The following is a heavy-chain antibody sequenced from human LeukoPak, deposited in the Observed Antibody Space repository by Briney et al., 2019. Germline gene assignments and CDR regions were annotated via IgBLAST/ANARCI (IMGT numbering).Heavy chain of an antibody. Sequence: PGGSLRLSCAASGFTFSSHDMYWVRQTGKRLEWVAASDSTGDTYYLDSVKGRFTISRETVKNSLSLQMSSLRVGDTGVYYCARGKTGDDYVVFDYWGQGVLVTVSS. CDR2: SDSTGDT. CDR1: GFTFSSHD. J-gene: IGHJ4*02. D-gene: IGHD3-10*02. V-gene: IGHV3-13*01. CDR3: ARGKTGDDYVVFDY.